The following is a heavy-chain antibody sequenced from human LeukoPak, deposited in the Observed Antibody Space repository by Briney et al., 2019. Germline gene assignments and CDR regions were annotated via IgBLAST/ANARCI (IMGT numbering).Heavy chain of an antibody. CDR3: ARSYYYGSGSYYKLAEYFQH. J-gene: IGHJ1*01. D-gene: IGHD3-10*01. CDR1: GFTFSSYG. Sequence: LRLSCAASGFTFSSYGMHWVRQPPGKGLEWIGEINHSGSTNYNPSPKSEGTISVDTSKNQFSLKLSSVTAADTAVYYCARSYYYGSGSYYKLAEYFQHWGQGTLVTVSS. CDR2: INHSGST. V-gene: IGHV4-34*01.